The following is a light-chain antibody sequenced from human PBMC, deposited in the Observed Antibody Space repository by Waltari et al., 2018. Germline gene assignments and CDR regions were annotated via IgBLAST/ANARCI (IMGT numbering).Light chain of an antibody. J-gene: IGLJ7*01. CDR2: EVN. Sequence: QSALTQPASVSGSPGQSITISCRGTSSDVGASNLIPWYQQHPGKVPTLMIYEVNKRPSGIPGRFSVSKSGTSATLDITGLQSGDEADYYCGTWDSSLSGAVFGGGTHLTVL. CDR3: GTWDSSLSGAV. CDR1: SSDVGASNL. V-gene: IGLV2-14*02.